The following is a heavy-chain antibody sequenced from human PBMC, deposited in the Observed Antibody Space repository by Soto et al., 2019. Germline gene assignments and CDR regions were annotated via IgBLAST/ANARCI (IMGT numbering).Heavy chain of an antibody. Sequence: QVQLQESGPGLVKPSQTLSLTCTVSGGSISSGGYYWTWIRQHPGKGLEWIGYNYYSGITYYNPSLKSRLTVSLDTSKNQCSRKLNSVTAADTAVYYYAGGSSIAALYYGMDVWGQGTTVTVSS. CDR1: GGSISSGGYY. V-gene: IGHV4-31*03. D-gene: IGHD6-6*01. J-gene: IGHJ6*02. CDR2: NYYSGIT. CDR3: AGGSSIAALYYGMDV.